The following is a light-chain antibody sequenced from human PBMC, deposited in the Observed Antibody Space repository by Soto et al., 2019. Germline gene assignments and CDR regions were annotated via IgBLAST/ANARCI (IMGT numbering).Light chain of an antibody. V-gene: IGKV1-5*03. Sequence: TQRAAEGRRVTVSCRASQSIRSWLAWYQEKPGKAPKLLIYKASLLETGVPSRLSGSGSGTEFTLTISLLQPEYFATYYCKQYNAYYSVGEGTKVDIK. J-gene: IGKJ2*03. CDR3: KQYNAYYS. CDR2: KAS. CDR1: QSIRSW.